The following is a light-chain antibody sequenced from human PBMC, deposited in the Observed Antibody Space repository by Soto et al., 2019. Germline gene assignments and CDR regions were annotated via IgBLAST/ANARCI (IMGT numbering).Light chain of an antibody. CDR2: GDN. CDR1: TSNIGAPYD. V-gene: IGLV1-40*01. Sequence: QSVLTQPPSVSGAPGQRVSISCTGSTSNIGAPYDVHWYQHLPGTAPKLLIYGDNNRPSGVPDRFSGSKSGTSASLAITRLQAEDEADYYCQSYDRGLTAYVFGTGTKVTVL. CDR3: QSYDRGLTAYV. J-gene: IGLJ1*01.